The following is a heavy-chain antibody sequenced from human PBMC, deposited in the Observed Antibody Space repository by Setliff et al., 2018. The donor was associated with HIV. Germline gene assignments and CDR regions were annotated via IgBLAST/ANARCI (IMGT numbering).Heavy chain of an antibody. CDR1: KFTFSSYG. V-gene: IGHV3-30*02. Sequence: PGGSLRLSCAASKFTFSSYGMHWVRQAPGKGLEWVSSILYDGSYKYYTDSVKGRFTISRDNSKNSLYLQMNNLRVEDTAVYYCAKDGTVREPDYWGQGTLVTVSS. CDR2: ILYDGSYK. J-gene: IGHJ4*02. CDR3: AKDGTVREPDY. D-gene: IGHD3-10*01.